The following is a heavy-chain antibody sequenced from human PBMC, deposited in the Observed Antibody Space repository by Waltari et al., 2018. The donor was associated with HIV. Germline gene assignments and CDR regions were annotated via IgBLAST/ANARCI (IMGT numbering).Heavy chain of an antibody. V-gene: IGHV1-2*02. J-gene: IGHJ4*02. CDR2: INPNGGGT. Sequence: QVQLVQSGAEVKKPGASVKVSCKASGYTFTGYYMHWVRQAPGQGLEWMGGINPNGGGTIYAQKFQGRVTLTRDTSISTASMELSRLQSDDTAMYYCARGVWRGFGEFSDYWGQGTLVIVSS. CDR3: ARGVWRGFGEFSDY. CDR1: GYTFTGYY. D-gene: IGHD3-10*01.